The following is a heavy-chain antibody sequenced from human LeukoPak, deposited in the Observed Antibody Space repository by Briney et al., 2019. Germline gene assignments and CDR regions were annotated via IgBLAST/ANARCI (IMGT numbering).Heavy chain of an antibody. J-gene: IGHJ6*03. CDR2: IRYDGSNK. V-gene: IGHV3-33*01. CDR3: AREGRITIFGVVIPNYYYYYMDV. D-gene: IGHD3-3*01. CDR1: GFTFSSYG. Sequence: PGRSLRLSCAASGFTFSSYGMHWVRQAPGKGLEWVAVIRYDGSNKYYADSVKGRFTISRDNSKNTLYLQMNSLRAEDTAVYYCAREGRITIFGVVIPNYYYYYMDVWGKGTTVTVSS.